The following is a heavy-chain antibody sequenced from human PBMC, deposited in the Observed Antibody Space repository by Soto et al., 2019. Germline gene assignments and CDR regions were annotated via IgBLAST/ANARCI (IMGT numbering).Heavy chain of an antibody. CDR2: ISSSSRII. V-gene: IGHV3-48*01. CDR3: ARLYCNGGSCYSGDAFDI. Sequence: EVQLVESGGVLVQPGGSLRLSCAASGFTFSTYSMNWFRQAPGKGLQWISYISSSSRIIYYADSVKGRFTISRDNAENSLHLQMNSLRAEDTAVYYCARLYCNGGSCYSGDAFDIWGQGTMVTVSS. CDR1: GFTFSTYS. D-gene: IGHD2-15*01. J-gene: IGHJ3*02.